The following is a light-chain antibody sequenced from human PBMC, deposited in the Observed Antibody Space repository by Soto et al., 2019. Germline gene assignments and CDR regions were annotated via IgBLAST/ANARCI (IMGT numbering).Light chain of an antibody. J-gene: IGKJ2*03. Sequence: EIVLTQSPDTLSLSPGEGATLSCRASQTASSSYLAWYQQKPGQAPRLLIYGTSTRATGIPDRFSGSGSGTDFTLTISSLQPEDSATYYCLQHKTYPYSFGQGTKLEIK. V-gene: IGKV3-20*01. CDR3: LQHKTYPYS. CDR2: GTS. CDR1: QTASSSY.